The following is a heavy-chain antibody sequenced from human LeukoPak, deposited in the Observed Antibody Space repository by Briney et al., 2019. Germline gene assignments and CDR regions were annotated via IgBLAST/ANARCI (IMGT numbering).Heavy chain of an antibody. D-gene: IGHD1-26*01. J-gene: IGHJ3*02. CDR3: ARVGSGSYFLDGFDI. V-gene: IGHV3-74*01. CDR2: INIDERIT. Sequence: PGGSLRLSCAASGFSFSTQRMHWVRQAPGKGLVWVSYINIDERITGYADSVKGRFTISRDNAKNTLYLQMNSLRAEDTAVYYCARVGSGSYFLDGFDIWGQGTMVTVSS. CDR1: GFSFSTQR.